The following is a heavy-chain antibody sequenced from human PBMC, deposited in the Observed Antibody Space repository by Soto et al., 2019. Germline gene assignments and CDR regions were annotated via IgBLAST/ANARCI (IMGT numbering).Heavy chain of an antibody. CDR3: ARVYMVRGTIIRYFDY. CDR1: GGSLFSTSW. CDR2: IYHSGST. Sequence: PSETLSLTCAVSGGSLFSTSWWSWVRTPPGKGLEWIGEIYHSGSTNYNPSLKSRVTISVDKSKNQFSLKLSSVTAADTAVYYCARVYMVRGTIIRYFDYWGQGTRVTVSS. J-gene: IGHJ4*02. V-gene: IGHV4-4*02. D-gene: IGHD3-10*01.